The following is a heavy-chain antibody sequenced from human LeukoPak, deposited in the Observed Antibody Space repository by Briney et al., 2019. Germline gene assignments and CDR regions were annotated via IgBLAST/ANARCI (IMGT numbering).Heavy chain of an antibody. CDR2: IYTSGSA. V-gene: IGHV4-61*02. J-gene: IGHJ5*02. CDR3: ARGTLYSSSWYLPFPRRHHNWFDP. CDR1: GGSISSGSYY. Sequence: PSETLSLTCTVSGGSISSGSYYWSWIRQPAGKGLEWIGRIYTSGSANYNPSLKSRVTISVDTSKNHFSLKLSSVTAADTAVYYCARGTLYSSSWYLPFPRRHHNWFDPWGQGTLVTVSS. D-gene: IGHD6-13*01.